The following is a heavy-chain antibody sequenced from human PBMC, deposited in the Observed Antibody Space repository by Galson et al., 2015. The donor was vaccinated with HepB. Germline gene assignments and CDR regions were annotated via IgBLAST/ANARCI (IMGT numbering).Heavy chain of an antibody. J-gene: IGHJ6*02. V-gene: IGHV4-59*01. CDR3: ARERQNWNSDPYDMDV. CDR2: VYYTGSG. CDR1: GGSISTYY. D-gene: IGHD1-7*01. Sequence: VKPSETLSLTCPVSGGSISTYYWNWIRQPPGKGLEWIGYVYYTGSGSYNPSLKSRVTMSVDTSKNQFSLKLTSVTAADTAVYFCARERQNWNSDPYDMDVWGQGTTVAVSS.